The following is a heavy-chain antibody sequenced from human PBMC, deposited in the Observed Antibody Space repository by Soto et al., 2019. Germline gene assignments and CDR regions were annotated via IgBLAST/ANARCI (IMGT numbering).Heavy chain of an antibody. CDR2: IKSKADGETT. V-gene: IGHV3-15*01. CDR1: GFTLSNAW. Sequence: EVQLVESGGGLVKPGGSPRLSCAASGFTLSNAWVSWVRQAPGKGLEWVGHIKSKADGETTEFAAPAKGRFTISRDDSKNTLYLQMNSLKPEDTAVYYCTIGNIAAGLYNYNYGMDVWGQGTTVTVSS. J-gene: IGHJ6*02. D-gene: IGHD6-13*01. CDR3: TIGNIAAGLYNYNYGMDV.